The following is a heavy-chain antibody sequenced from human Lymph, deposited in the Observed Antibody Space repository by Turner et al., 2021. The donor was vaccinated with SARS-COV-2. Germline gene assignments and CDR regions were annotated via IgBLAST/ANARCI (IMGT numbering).Heavy chain of an antibody. CDR2: ISYDGSNK. V-gene: IGHV3-30-3*01. CDR1: GCTFRSYA. Sequence: QVQLVESGGGVVQPGRSLRLSCAASGCTFRSYAMHWVRQAAGKGLEWVAVISYDGSNKYYADSVKGRFTISRDNSKNTLYLQMNSLRAEDTAVYYCARSSIAARSWFDPWGQGTLVTVSS. J-gene: IGHJ5*02. CDR3: ARSSIAARSWFDP. D-gene: IGHD6-6*01.